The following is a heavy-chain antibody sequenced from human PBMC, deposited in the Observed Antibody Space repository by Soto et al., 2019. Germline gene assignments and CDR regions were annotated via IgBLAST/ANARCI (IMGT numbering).Heavy chain of an antibody. CDR1: GYTFTSYY. D-gene: IGHD3-10*01. CDR2: INPSGGST. V-gene: IGHV1-46*01. CDR3: ARALWFGEFYYYGMDV. J-gene: IGHJ6*02. Sequence: ASVKVCCKASGYTFTSYYMHWVRQAPGQGLEWMGIINPSGGSTSYAQKFQGRVTMTRDTSTSTVYMELSSLRSEDTAVYYCARALWFGEFYYYGMDVWGQGTTVTVSS.